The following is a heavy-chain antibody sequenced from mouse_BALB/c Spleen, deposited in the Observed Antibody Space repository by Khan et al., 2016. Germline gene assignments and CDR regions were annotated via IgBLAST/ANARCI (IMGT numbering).Heavy chain of an antibody. CDR1: GFNIEDTY. D-gene: IGHD2-4*01. CDR3: SRLGDDYDWFTY. V-gene: IGHV14-3*02. CDR2: IDPANGNT. J-gene: IGHJ3*01. Sequence: VRLQQSGAEFVKPGASVKLSCTASGFNIEDTYIHWVKQRPEQGLEWIGRIDPANGNTIYDPNFQGKATITTDTSSNTAYLQLSSLTSEDTAVYYCSRLGDDYDWFTYWGQGTLVTVSA.